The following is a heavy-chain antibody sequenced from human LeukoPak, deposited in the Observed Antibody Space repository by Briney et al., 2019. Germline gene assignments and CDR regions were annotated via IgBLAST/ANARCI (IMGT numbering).Heavy chain of an antibody. CDR2: ISWNSGSI. CDR1: GFTFDDYA. V-gene: IGHV3-9*01. J-gene: IGHJ6*04. Sequence: PGRSLRLSCAASGFTFDDYAMHWVRQAPEKGLEWVSGISWNSGSIGYADSVKGRFTISRDNAKNSLYLQMNSLRAEDTALYYCAKDIGRFLEWLADVRGKGTTVTVSS. CDR3: AKDIGRFLEWLADV. D-gene: IGHD3-3*01.